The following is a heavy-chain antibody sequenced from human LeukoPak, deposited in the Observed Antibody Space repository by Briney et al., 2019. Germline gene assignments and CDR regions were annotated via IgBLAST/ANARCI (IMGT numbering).Heavy chain of an antibody. CDR3: ARGGDQQWLVLINFDY. V-gene: IGHV3-30-3*01. Sequence: PGGSLRLSCAASGFTFSSYAMSWVRQAPGKGLEWVAVISYDGSNKYYADSVKGRFTISRDNSKNTLYLQMNSLRAEDTAVYYCARGGDQQWLVLINFDYWGQGTLVTVSS. CDR2: ISYDGSNK. CDR1: GFTFSSYA. D-gene: IGHD6-19*01. J-gene: IGHJ4*02.